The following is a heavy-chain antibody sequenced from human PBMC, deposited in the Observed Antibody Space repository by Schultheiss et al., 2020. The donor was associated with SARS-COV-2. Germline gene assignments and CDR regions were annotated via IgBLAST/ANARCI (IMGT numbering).Heavy chain of an antibody. J-gene: IGHJ4*02. Sequence: ETLSLTCAVYGGSFSGYYWSWIRQPPGKGLEWIGSIYYSGSTYYNPSLKSRVTISVDTSKNQFSLKLSSVTAADTAVYYCARDVVGDYGDHFDYWGQGTRVTVSS. CDR3: ARDVVGDYGDHFDY. CDR1: GGSFSGYY. D-gene: IGHD4-17*01. CDR2: IYYSGST. V-gene: IGHV4-34*01.